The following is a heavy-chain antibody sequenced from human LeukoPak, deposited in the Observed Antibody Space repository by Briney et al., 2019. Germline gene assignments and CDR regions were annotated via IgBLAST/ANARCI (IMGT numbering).Heavy chain of an antibody. Sequence: SETLSLTCAVYGGSFSGYYWSWIRQPPGKGLEWIGEINHSGSTNYNPSLKSRVTISVDTSKNQFPLKLSSVTAADTAVYYCARGPLGYWSGGSCYPPHYYYHGMEGRGKGTPVNGSS. CDR2: INHSGST. J-gene: IGHJ6*04. D-gene: IGHD2-15*01. CDR1: GGSFSGYY. CDR3: ARGPLGYWSGGSCYPPHYYYHGMEG. V-gene: IGHV4-34*01.